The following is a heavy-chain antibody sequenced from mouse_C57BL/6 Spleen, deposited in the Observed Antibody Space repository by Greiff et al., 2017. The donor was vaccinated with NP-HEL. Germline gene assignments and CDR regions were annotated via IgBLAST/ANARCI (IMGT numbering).Heavy chain of an antibody. CDR1: GYSFTGYF. CDR3: ARYEGYFDY. D-gene: IGHD2-12*01. Sequence: EVKLQESGPELVKPGDSVKISCKASGYSFTGYFMNWVMQSHGKSLEWIGRINPYNGDTFYNQKFKGKATLTVDKSSSTAHMELRSLTSEDSAVYYCARYEGYFDYWGQGTTLTVSS. J-gene: IGHJ2*01. CDR2: INPYNGDT. V-gene: IGHV1-20*01.